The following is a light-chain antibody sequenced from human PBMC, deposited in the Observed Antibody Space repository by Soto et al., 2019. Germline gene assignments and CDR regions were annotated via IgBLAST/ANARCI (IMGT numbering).Light chain of an antibody. CDR3: QSYDSGLSGYV. CDR1: NSNIGAGYE. J-gene: IGLJ1*01. Sequence: QSVLTQPPSVSEAPGQRVTISCTGSNSNIGAGYEAHWYQQVPGTAPKLLIYENNNRPSGVPDRFSGSKSGTSASLAITGLQAEDEAEYYCQSYDSGLSGYVFGTGTQLTVL. V-gene: IGLV1-40*01. CDR2: ENN.